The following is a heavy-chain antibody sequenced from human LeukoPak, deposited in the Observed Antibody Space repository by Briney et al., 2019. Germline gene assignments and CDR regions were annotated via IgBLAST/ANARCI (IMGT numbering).Heavy chain of an antibody. V-gene: IGHV3-30*18. CDR3: AKDFFVSEPRRLFDY. Sequence: GGSLRLSCAASGFTFSVFGMHRVRQAPGKGLEWVSLISSDGSDKYYADSVKGRFSISRDDSKNMVYLQMNSLRVEDTAVYYWAKDFFVSEPRRLFDYWGQGTPVIVSS. D-gene: IGHD3-3*01. CDR1: GFTFSVFG. CDR2: ISSDGSDK. J-gene: IGHJ4*02.